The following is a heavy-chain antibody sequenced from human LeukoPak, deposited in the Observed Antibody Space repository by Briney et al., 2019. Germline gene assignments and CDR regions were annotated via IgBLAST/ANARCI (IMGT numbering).Heavy chain of an antibody. CDR3: AKDSQHYYDSSGYTPGFDP. CDR1: GFTFSSYA. Sequence: RSGGSLRLSCAASGFTFSSYAMSWVRQAPGKGLEWVSAISGSGGSTYYADSVKGRFTISRDNSKNTLYLQMNSLRAEDTAVYYCAKDSQHYYDSSGYTPGFDPWGQGTLVTVSS. J-gene: IGHJ5*02. V-gene: IGHV3-23*01. D-gene: IGHD3-22*01. CDR2: ISGSGGST.